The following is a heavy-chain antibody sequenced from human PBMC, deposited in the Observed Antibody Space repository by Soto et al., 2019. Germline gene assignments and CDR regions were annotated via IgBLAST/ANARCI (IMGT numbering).Heavy chain of an antibody. CDR1: GYTFTGYY. D-gene: IGHD1-26*01. J-gene: IGHJ3*02. CDR2: INPNSGGT. CDR3: ARVRSEFGGSYYGAFDI. Sequence: ASVKVSCKASGYTFTGYYMHWVRQAPGQGLEWMGWINPNSGGTNYAQKFQGRVTMTRDTSTSTVYMELSSLRSEDTAVYYCARVRSEFGGSYYGAFDIWGQGTMVTVSS. V-gene: IGHV1-2*02.